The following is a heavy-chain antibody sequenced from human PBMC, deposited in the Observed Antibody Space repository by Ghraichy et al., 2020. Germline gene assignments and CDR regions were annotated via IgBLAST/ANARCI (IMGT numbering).Heavy chain of an antibody. Sequence: SETLSLTCTVSGGSISSYYWSWIRQPPGKGLEWIGYIYYSGSTNYNPSLKSRVTISVDTSKNQFSLKLSSVTAADTAVYYCARAKDYDILTGYLVWGQGTLDTLSS. CDR2: IYYSGST. J-gene: IGHJ4*02. CDR3: ARAKDYDILTGYLV. V-gene: IGHV4-59*08. D-gene: IGHD3-9*01. CDR1: GGSISSYY.